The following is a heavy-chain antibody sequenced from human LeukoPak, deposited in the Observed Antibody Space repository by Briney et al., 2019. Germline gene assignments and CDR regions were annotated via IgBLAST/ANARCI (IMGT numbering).Heavy chain of an antibody. D-gene: IGHD6-13*01. J-gene: IGHJ4*02. V-gene: IGHV3-23*01. CDR2: ISGSGGTT. CDR1: GFTFSRYD. CDR3: AKDGSLYSSSWFYFDY. Sequence: PGGSLRLSCAASGFTFSRYDMSWVRQAPGKGLEWVSAISGSGGTTHYADSVKGRFTISRDNSKNTLYLQMNSLRAEDTAVYYCAKDGSLYSSSWFYFDYWGQGTLVSVSS.